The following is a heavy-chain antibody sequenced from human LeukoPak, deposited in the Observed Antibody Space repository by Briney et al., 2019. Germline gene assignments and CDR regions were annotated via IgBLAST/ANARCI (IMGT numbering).Heavy chain of an antibody. Sequence: SVKVSCKASGGTFSSYAISWVRQAPGQGLEWMGGIIPIFGTANYAQKFQGRVTITTDESTSTAHMELSSLRSEDTAVYYCARANDFWKNYYYYYMDVWGKGTTVTVSS. CDR1: GGTFSSYA. V-gene: IGHV1-69*05. CDR3: ARANDFWKNYYYYYMDV. CDR2: IIPIFGTA. D-gene: IGHD3-3*01. J-gene: IGHJ6*03.